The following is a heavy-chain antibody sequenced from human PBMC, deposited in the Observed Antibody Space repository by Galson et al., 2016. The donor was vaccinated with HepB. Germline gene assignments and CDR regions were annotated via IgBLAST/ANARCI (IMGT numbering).Heavy chain of an antibody. CDR2: LKSDGTST. CDR3: RIGAAGIDY. CDR1: GFTFSSHW. V-gene: IGHV3-74*01. J-gene: IGHJ4*02. Sequence: SLRLSCAASGFTFSSHWMHWVRQAPGKGLVCVSRLKSDGTSTYYADSVKGRFTISRDNAKNTLYLRMNSLRAEDTAVYYCRIGAAGIDYWGQGTLVTVSS. D-gene: IGHD6-13*01.